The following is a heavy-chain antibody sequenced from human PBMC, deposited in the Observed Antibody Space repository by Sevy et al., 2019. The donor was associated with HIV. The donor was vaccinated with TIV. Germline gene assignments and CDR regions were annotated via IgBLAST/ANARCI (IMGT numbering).Heavy chain of an antibody. CDR1: GFTFSNYG. V-gene: IGHV3-30*18. J-gene: IGHJ6*02. CDR3: AKDFTGFNGMDV. CDR2: ISYDGSNK. Sequence: GGSLRLSCAASGFTFSNYGMHWVRQAPGKGLEWVAVISYDGSNKFYGDSVKGRFTISRDTSKNTLYLQMNSLRGEDTAVYYCAKDFTGFNGMDVWGQGTMVTVSS. D-gene: IGHD3-9*01.